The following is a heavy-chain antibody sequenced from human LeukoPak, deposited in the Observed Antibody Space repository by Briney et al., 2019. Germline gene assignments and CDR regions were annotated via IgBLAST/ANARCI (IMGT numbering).Heavy chain of an antibody. CDR1: GYSISSGYY. Sequence: SETLSLTCAVSGYSISSGYYWGWIRQPPGKGLEWIGSIYHGGSTYYNPSLKSRVTISVDTSKNQFSLKLSSVTAADTAVYYCARGKRWLHPGDAFDIWGQGTMVTVSS. D-gene: IGHD5-24*01. CDR2: IYHGGST. V-gene: IGHV4-38-2*01. CDR3: ARGKRWLHPGDAFDI. J-gene: IGHJ3*02.